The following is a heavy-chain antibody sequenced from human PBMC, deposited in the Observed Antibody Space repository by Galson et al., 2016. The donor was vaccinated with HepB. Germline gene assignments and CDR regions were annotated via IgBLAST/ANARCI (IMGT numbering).Heavy chain of an antibody. CDR1: GFTFTNYG. V-gene: IGHV3-33*01. CDR3: ARGNPPSTPVDY. Sequence: SLRLSCAASGFTFTNYGVHWVRQAPGKGLEWEAVIWFDGSNTYYADSVKGRFTISRDNSKHTVYLQMNSLRAEDTAAYYCARGNPPSTPVDYWGQGTLVTVSS. D-gene: IGHD2-2*01. J-gene: IGHJ4*02. CDR2: IWFDGSNT.